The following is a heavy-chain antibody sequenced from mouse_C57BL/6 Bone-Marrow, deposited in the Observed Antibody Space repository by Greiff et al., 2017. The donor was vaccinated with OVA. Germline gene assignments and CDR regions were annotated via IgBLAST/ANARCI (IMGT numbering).Heavy chain of an antibody. J-gene: IGHJ3*01. D-gene: IGHD2-4*01. CDR2: IYPSDSET. V-gene: IGHV1-61*01. Sequence: QVQLQQPGAELVRPGSSVKLSCKASGYTFTSYSMDWVKQRPGQGLEWIGNIYPSDSETHYNQKFKDKATLTVDKSSSTAYMQLSSLTSEDSAVYYCEREIYYDYDGDWFADWGKGTLVTVSA. CDR3: EREIYYDYDGDWFAD. CDR1: GYTFTSYS.